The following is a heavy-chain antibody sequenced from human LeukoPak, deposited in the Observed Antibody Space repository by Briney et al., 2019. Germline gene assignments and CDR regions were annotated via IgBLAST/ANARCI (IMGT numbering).Heavy chain of an antibody. Sequence: SSETLSLTCAVYGGSFSGYYWSWIRQPPGKGLEWIGEINHSGSTNYNPSLKSRVTISVDTSKNQFSLKLSSVTAADTAVYYCARGGWLQTPFDYWGQGTLVTVSS. D-gene: IGHD5-24*01. V-gene: IGHV4-34*01. CDR2: INHSGST. CDR1: GGSFSGYY. J-gene: IGHJ4*02. CDR3: ARGGWLQTPFDY.